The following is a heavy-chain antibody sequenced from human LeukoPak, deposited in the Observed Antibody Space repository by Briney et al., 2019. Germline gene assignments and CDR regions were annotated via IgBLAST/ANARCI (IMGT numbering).Heavy chain of an antibody. CDR2: LSGSGGST. D-gene: IGHD3-22*01. CDR1: GFTFSSYA. CDR3: AKAVGYYPINSDY. Sequence: GGSLRLSCAASGFTFSSYAMNWVRQAPGKGLEWVSGLSGSGGSTSYADSVKGRFTISRDNSKNTLYLQMNSLRAEDTAVYYCAKAVGYYPINSDYWGQGTLVTVSS. J-gene: IGHJ4*02. V-gene: IGHV3-23*01.